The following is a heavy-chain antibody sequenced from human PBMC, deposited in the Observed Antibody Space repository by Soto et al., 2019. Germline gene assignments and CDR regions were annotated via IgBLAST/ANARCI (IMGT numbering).Heavy chain of an antibody. CDR3: AKLNFFVSAAAGRGPFDY. J-gene: IGHJ4*02. V-gene: IGHV3-23*01. CDR1: GFTFSNYA. CDR2: VSGSGGNT. D-gene: IGHD6-13*01. Sequence: VQLLESGGGLVQPGGSLRLSCAASGFTFSNYAMSWVRQAPGKGLEWVSAVSGSGGNTYYAASVQDRLTISRDNSKNMLNKQMNSLRAEDTAVYYCAKLNFFVSAAAGRGPFDYWGQGTLVTVSS.